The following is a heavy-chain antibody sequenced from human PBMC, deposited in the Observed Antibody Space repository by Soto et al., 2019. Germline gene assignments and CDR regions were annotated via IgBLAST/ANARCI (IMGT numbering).Heavy chain of an antibody. V-gene: IGHV1-46*04. CDR3: AREVIGEAVGWALDF. J-gene: IGHJ4*02. Sequence: QVQLVQSGPEVREPGTSVKISCTASGYTFVSHYIHWVRQAPGQRPEWMGSIDLSGFRQSYSQNMRDGVVITRNTSTSTVYMEMFSLTSEDTAFFYCAREVIGEAVGWALDFWGQGTLVTVSS. CDR1: GYTFVSHY. CDR2: IDLSGFRQ. D-gene: IGHD3-10*01.